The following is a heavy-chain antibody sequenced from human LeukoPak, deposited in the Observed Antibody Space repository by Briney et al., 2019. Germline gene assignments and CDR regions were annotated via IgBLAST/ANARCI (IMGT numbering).Heavy chain of an antibody. D-gene: IGHD6-6*01. J-gene: IGHJ4*02. V-gene: IGHV3-23*01. Sequence: GGSLRLSCAASGFTFSSYAMSWVRQAPGKGLEWVSAISGSGGSTYYAGSVKGRFTISRDDSKNTLYLQMNSLRADDTAVYYCASEWRGDSSSFDYWGQGTLVTVSS. CDR2: ISGSGGST. CDR3: ASEWRGDSSSFDY. CDR1: GFTFSSYA.